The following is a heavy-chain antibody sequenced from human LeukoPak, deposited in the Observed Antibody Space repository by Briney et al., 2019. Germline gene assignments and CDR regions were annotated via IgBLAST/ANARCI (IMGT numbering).Heavy chain of an antibody. CDR3: ARGSRELYYFDY. Sequence: PSETLSLTCTVSGGSISSYYWSWIRQPPGKGLEWIGYIYYSGSTKYNPSLKSRVTISVDASKTQFSLKLYSVTAADTAVYYCARGSRELYYFDYWGQGTLVTVSS. CDR2: IYYSGST. J-gene: IGHJ4*02. CDR1: GGSISSYY. V-gene: IGHV4-59*01. D-gene: IGHD1-7*01.